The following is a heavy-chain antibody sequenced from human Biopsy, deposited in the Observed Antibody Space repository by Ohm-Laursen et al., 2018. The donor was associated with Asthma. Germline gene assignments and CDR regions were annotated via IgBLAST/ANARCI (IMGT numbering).Heavy chain of an antibody. Sequence: ATVKISCKASGYNFISFAIHWVRQAPGQRLEWIGWVNTGNGDTKYSQKFQGRVTITRDTSASTAYMELRSLRSEDTATYYCARTYYDFLTGQVKDVFGVWGQGTMVTVSS. V-gene: IGHV1-3*04. CDR1: GYNFISFA. J-gene: IGHJ3*01. D-gene: IGHD3/OR15-3a*01. CDR2: VNTGNGDT. CDR3: ARTYYDFLTGQVKDVFGV.